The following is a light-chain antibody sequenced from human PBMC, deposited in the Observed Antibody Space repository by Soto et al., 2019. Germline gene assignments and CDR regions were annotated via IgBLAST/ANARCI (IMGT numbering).Light chain of an antibody. V-gene: IGKV1-8*01. CDR3: QQYHTSSIT. CDR1: QGISSY. J-gene: IGKJ5*01. Sequence: AILMTQSPSSFSASTGGRVTITCRASQGISSYLAWYQQKPGKAPKLLIYAASTLQSGVPSRFSGSGSGTDFTLTISSLQPEDFAPYYCQQYHTSSITFGQGTRLEIK. CDR2: AAS.